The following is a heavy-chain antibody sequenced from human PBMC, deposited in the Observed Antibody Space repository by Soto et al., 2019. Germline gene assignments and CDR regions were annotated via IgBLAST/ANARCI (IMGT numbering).Heavy chain of an antibody. D-gene: IGHD2-2*01. Sequence: PSQTLSLTCAISVDSVSSNSAAWNWIRQSPSRGLEWLGRTYYRSKWYNDYAVSVKSRMTINPDTSKNQFSLQLNSVTPEDTAVYRCARGGYCSSTRCYGFYYGMDVWGQGNTVTVSS. CDR1: VDSVSSNSAA. CDR3: ARGGYCSSTRCYGFYYGMDV. J-gene: IGHJ6*01. CDR2: TYYRSKWYN. V-gene: IGHV6-1*01.